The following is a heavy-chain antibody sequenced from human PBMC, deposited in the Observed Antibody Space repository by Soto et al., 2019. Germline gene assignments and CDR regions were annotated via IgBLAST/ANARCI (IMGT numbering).Heavy chain of an antibody. CDR3: ARTPYGGEGYFDY. Sequence: QVQLVQSGAEVKKAGSSVKVSCKASGGTFSSYTISWVRQAPGQGLEWMGRIIPILGIANYAQKFQGRVTITADKSTSTAYMELSSLRSEDTAVYYCARTPYGGEGYFDYWGQVTLVTVSS. J-gene: IGHJ4*02. CDR1: GGTFSSYT. D-gene: IGHD2-21*01. V-gene: IGHV1-69*02. CDR2: IIPILGIA.